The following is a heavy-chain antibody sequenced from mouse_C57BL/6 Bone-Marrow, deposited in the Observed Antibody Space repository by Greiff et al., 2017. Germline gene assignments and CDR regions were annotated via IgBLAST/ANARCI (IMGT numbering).Heavy chain of an antibody. J-gene: IGHJ2*01. CDR1: GYTFTSYW. D-gene: IGHD1-1*01. V-gene: IGHV1-72*01. Sequence: QVQLQQPGAELVKPGASVKLSCKASGYTFTSYWMHWVKQRPGRGLEWIGRIDPNSGGTKYNEKFKSKATLTVDKPSSTAYMQLSSLTSEDSAVYYCARGGLLRRWPYYFDYWAKAPLSQSPQ. CDR3: ARGGLLRRWPYYFDY. CDR2: IDPNSGGT.